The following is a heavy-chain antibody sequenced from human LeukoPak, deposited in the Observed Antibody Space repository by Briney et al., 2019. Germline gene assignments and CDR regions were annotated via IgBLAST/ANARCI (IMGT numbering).Heavy chain of an antibody. CDR3: ARRRHSSGWYYFDY. CDR1: GYSFTSYW. V-gene: IGHV5-51*01. D-gene: IGHD6-19*01. Sequence: GESLKISCKGSGYSFTSYWIGWVRQMPGKGLEWMGNIYPGDSDTRYSPSFQGQVTISADRSISTAYLQWSTLKASDTAMYYCARRRHSSGWYYFDYWGQGTLVTVSS. CDR2: IYPGDSDT. J-gene: IGHJ4*02.